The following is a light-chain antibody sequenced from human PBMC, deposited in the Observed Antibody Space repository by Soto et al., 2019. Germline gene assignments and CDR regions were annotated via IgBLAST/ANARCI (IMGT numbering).Light chain of an antibody. Sequence: DIQMTQSPSTLSASVGDRVTITCRASQSISSWLAWYHQKPGKAPKPLIYKASSIESGVPSRFSGSGSGTEFSLTISSLQPDDFATYYCQQYNSYPWTFGQGTKVEIK. CDR3: QQYNSYPWT. CDR2: KAS. V-gene: IGKV1-5*03. J-gene: IGKJ1*01. CDR1: QSISSW.